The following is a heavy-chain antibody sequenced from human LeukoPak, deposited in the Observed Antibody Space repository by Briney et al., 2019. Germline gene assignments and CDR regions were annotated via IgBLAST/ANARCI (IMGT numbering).Heavy chain of an antibody. CDR2: IKQDGSKK. V-gene: IGHV3-7*04. CDR1: GFTFSDYY. Sequence: GGSLRLSCAASGFTFSDYYMSWIRQAPGRGLEWVANIKQDGSKKSYVDSVKGRFTISRDNAKNSLYLQMNSLRAEDTAIYYCTRVGYIDEGIDYWGQGTLVTVSS. D-gene: IGHD5-24*01. CDR3: TRVGYIDEGIDY. J-gene: IGHJ4*02.